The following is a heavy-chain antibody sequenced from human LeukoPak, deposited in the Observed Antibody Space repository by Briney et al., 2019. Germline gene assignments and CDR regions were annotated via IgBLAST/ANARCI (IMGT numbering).Heavy chain of an antibody. V-gene: IGHV4-59*08. J-gene: IGHJ6*02. CDR1: GGSISSYY. D-gene: IGHD6-13*01. CDR2: IYYSGST. CDR3: ATLYTSSWYREDV. Sequence: TSSETLSLTCTVSGGSISSYYWSWIRQPPGKGLEWIGYIYYSGSTNYNPSLKSRVTISVDTSKNQFSLKVTSVTAADTAVYYCATLYTSSWYREDVWGQGTTVTVSS.